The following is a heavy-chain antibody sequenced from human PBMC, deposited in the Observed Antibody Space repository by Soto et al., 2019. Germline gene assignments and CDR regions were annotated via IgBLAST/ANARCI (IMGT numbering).Heavy chain of an antibody. Sequence: PWWSLRLSCSASVFTFSSYAMSWFRQAPGKGLEWVSAISGSGGSTYYADSVKGRFTISRDNSKNTLYLQMNSLRAEDTAVYYCAKDRYYYDSSGYFWGQGTLVTVSS. J-gene: IGHJ4*02. CDR2: ISGSGGST. CDR3: AKDRYYYDSSGYF. CDR1: VFTFSSYA. D-gene: IGHD3-22*01. V-gene: IGHV3-23*01.